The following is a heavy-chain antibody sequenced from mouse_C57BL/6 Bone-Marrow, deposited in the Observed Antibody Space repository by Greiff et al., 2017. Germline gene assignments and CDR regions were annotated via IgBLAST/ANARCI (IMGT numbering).Heavy chain of an antibody. D-gene: IGHD1-1*01. CDR1: GFTITDDY. CDR2: IDPENGDT. V-gene: IGHV14-4*01. J-gene: IGHJ3*01. CDR3: TTDTTVVARAY. Sequence: EVQLQESGAELVRPGASVKLSCTASGFTITDDYMHWVKQRPEQGLEWIGWIDPENGDTEYAAKFQGKATITADTSSNTAYLQLSSLTSEDTAVYYCTTDTTVVARAYWGQGTRVTVSA.